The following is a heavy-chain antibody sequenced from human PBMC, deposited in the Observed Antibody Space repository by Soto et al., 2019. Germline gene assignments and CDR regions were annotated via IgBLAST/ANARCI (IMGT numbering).Heavy chain of an antibody. Sequence: EVQLLESGGDLIQPGGSLRLSCAASGFTFNIYAMTWVRQAPGKGLEWVSAISRYGDIRYYADSVEGRFTISRDNSKNTLYLQMNSLTAEDTAVYDCAKDRYLDHDSRGYLFDNWGQGTLVTVSS. CDR1: GFTFNIYA. V-gene: IGHV3-23*01. CDR2: ISRYGDIR. J-gene: IGHJ4*02. D-gene: IGHD3-22*01. CDR3: AKDRYLDHDSRGYLFDN.